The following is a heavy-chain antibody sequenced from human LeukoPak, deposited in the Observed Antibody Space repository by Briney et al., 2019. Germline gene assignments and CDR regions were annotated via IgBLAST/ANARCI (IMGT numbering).Heavy chain of an antibody. J-gene: IGHJ4*02. Sequence: ASVKVSCKASGYTFSSYAINWVRQAPGQGLEWMGWINTRTMNPTYAQGFTGRFVFSLDTSVSTAYLQISSLKAEDTAVYYCARGHNWNYVWSDYWGQGTLVTVSS. CDR1: GYTFSSYA. D-gene: IGHD1-7*01. V-gene: IGHV7-4-1*02. CDR3: ARGHNWNYVWSDY. CDR2: INTRTMNP.